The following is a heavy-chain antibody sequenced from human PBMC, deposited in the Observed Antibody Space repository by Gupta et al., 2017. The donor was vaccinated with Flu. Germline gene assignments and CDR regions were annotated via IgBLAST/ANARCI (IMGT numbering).Heavy chain of an antibody. CDR1: FSNAW. Sequence: FSNAWMSWVRQAPGKGREWVGRIKSKTDGGTTDDAAPVKGRFTISRDDSKNTLYVKMNSMKTEDTAVYYCTGLTRGLGELWGQGNLVTVSS. CDR3: TGLTRGLGEL. CDR2: IKSKTDGGTT. J-gene: IGHJ1*01. V-gene: IGHV3-15*01. D-gene: IGHD1-1*01.